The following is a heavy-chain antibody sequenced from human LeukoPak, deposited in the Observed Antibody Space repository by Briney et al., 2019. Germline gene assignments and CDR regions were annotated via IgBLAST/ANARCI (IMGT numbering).Heavy chain of an antibody. Sequence: PSETLSLTCTVSGYSISSGHYWGWIRQPPGKGLEWIGSIFQSGTTFYNPSLESRVTMSLDTSKNQVSLKLSSVTATDTAVYFCARWGENIAASPIDYWGQGTLVTVSS. D-gene: IGHD6-13*01. V-gene: IGHV4-38-2*02. CDR3: ARWGENIAASPIDY. CDR1: GYSISSGHY. CDR2: IFQSGTT. J-gene: IGHJ4*02.